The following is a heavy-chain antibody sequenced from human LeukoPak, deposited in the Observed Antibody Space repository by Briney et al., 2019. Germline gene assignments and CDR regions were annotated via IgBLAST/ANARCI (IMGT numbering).Heavy chain of an antibody. CDR2: ISHSGST. CDR3: ACRRGYCSGGSCYRGRFDP. CDR1: GGSFSGYY. Sequence: SETLSLTCAVYGGSFSGYYWSWIRQPPGKGLEWIGEISHSGSTNYNPSLKSRVTISVDTSKHQFSLKLSSVTAADTAVYYCACRRGYCSGGSCYRGRFDPWGQGTLVTVSS. J-gene: IGHJ5*02. V-gene: IGHV4-34*01. D-gene: IGHD2-15*01.